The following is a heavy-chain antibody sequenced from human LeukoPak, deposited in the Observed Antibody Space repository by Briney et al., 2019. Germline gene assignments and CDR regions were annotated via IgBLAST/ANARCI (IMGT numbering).Heavy chain of an antibody. Sequence: SETLSLTCTVSGYSISSGYYWDWIRQPPGKGLEWIGSIYHSGSTYYNPSLKSRVTISVDTSKNHFSLNLISVTAADTAVYYCARGPSAYAFDIWGQGTMVTVSS. V-gene: IGHV4-38-2*02. J-gene: IGHJ3*02. CDR2: IYHSGST. D-gene: IGHD3-3*01. CDR3: ARGPSAYAFDI. CDR1: GYSISSGYY.